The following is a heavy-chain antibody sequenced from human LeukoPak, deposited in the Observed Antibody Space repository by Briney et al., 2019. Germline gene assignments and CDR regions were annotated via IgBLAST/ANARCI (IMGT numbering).Heavy chain of an antibody. CDR1: GGSIRSSSYY. V-gene: IGHV4-61*05. Sequence: SETLSLTCTVSGGSIRSSSYYWGCIRQPPGKGLEWIGYIYYSGSTNYNPSLKSRVTISVDTSKNQFSLKLSSVTAADTAVYYCARVGSYYDILTGYYTGEFDYWGQGTLVTVSS. D-gene: IGHD3-9*01. CDR2: IYYSGST. CDR3: ARVGSYYDILTGYYTGEFDY. J-gene: IGHJ4*02.